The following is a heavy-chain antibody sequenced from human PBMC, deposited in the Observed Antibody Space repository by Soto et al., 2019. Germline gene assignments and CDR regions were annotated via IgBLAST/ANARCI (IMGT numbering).Heavy chain of an antibody. CDR2: INAGNGNT. V-gene: IGHV1-3*01. J-gene: IGHJ3*01. CDR1: GYTFSTYP. D-gene: IGHD3-3*01. CDR3: ASLNYASWRNYTHDVFQV. Sequence: QVQLVQSGAEVKKPGASVRISCKASGYTFSTYPMHWVREAPGQRLEWRGWINAGNGNTKYSQKFQGRVTITRDTSASSTYMELRSLRSEDTAVYYCASLNYASWRNYTHDVFQVWGPGTAVTVSS.